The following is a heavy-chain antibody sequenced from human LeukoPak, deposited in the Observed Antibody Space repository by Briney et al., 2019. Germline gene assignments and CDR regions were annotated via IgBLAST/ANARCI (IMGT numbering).Heavy chain of an antibody. CDR1: GGSFSGYY. V-gene: IGHV4-34*01. CDR2: INHSGST. J-gene: IGHJ4*02. D-gene: IGHD2-2*01. Sequence: SETLSLTCAVYGGSFSGYYWSWIRQPPGKGLEWIGEINHSGSTNYNPSLKSRATISVDASKNQFSLKLSSVTAADTAVYYCARDSSAMPLWGQGTLVTVSS. CDR3: ARDSSAMPL.